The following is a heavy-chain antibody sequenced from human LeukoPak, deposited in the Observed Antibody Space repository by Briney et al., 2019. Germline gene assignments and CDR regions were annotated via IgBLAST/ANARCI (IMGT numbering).Heavy chain of an antibody. CDR1: VYTFTGYY. Sequence: ASVKVSCKACVYTFTGYYMHGVRQAPGQGGAWMGWINPNSGGTNYAQKFQGRVTMTRDTSISTAYIELSRLRSDDTAVYYCATEYYYGSGRPAFDIWGQGTMVTVSS. CDR3: ATEYYYGSGRPAFDI. V-gene: IGHV1-2*02. J-gene: IGHJ3*02. D-gene: IGHD3-10*01. CDR2: INPNSGGT.